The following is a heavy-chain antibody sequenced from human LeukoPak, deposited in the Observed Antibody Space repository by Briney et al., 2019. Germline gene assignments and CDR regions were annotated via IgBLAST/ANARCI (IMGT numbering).Heavy chain of an antibody. D-gene: IGHD6-6*01. CDR1: GGSISSLY. V-gene: IGHV4-59*08. J-gene: IGHJ4*02. Sequence: PSETLFLTCSVSGGSISSLYWSWVRQPPGKGLEWVGYIYYTGSTNYNPSLKSRVTMFVDMSNNQFSLRLSSVTAADTAVYYCARHRAYSSSSPFDYWGQGTLVTVSS. CDR2: IYYTGST. CDR3: ARHRAYSSSSPFDY.